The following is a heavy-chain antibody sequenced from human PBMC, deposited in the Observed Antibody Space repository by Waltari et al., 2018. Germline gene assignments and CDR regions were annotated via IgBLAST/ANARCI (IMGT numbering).Heavy chain of an antibody. V-gene: IGHV3-48*03. CDR2: ISGSGRII. Sequence: EVQLVESGGGLVQPGGSLRLSCVASGFTFSSYEMNWVRQAPGKGLEWVSFISGSGRIIRSADSVKGRFTISRDNADNSLYLQMDSLRAEDTAVYYCARDDPMTAATSYGMDVWGQGTTVTVS. CDR1: GFTFSSYE. D-gene: IGHD4-17*01. J-gene: IGHJ6*02. CDR3: ARDDPMTAATSYGMDV.